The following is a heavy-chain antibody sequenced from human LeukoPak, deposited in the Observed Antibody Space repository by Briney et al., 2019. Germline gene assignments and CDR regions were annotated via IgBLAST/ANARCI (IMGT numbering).Heavy chain of an antibody. CDR3: AKAPVTSCRGAYCYPFDS. CDR1: GFTLSTYA. D-gene: IGHD2-21*01. Sequence: GGSLRLSCAASGFTLSTYAMSWVRHTPGKGLEWVAATSSSDAGTYHADSVRGRYTISRDNSKNTLYLQMNSLRAEDAAVYFCAKAPVTSCRGAYCYPFDSWGQGPLVTVSS. J-gene: IGHJ4*02. V-gene: IGHV3-23*01. CDR2: TSSSDAGT.